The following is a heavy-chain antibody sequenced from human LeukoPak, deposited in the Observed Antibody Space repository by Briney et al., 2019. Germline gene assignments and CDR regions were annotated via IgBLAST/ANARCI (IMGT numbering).Heavy chain of an antibody. V-gene: IGHV3-15*01. Sequence: GGSLRLSCAASGFTFSNAWMSWVRQAPGKGLEWVGRIRSKADGGTMDYAAPVKGRFTISRDDSENTLYLQMNSLKTEDTAVYYCTTGYGHGFPYYFDYWGQGTLVTVSS. CDR2: IRSKADGGTM. CDR1: GFTFSNAW. CDR3: TTGYGHGFPYYFDY. D-gene: IGHD5-18*01. J-gene: IGHJ4*02.